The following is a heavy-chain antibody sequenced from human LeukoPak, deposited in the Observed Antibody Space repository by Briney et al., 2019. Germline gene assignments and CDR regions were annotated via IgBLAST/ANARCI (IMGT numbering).Heavy chain of an antibody. Sequence: PGGSLRLSCAASGFTFSSYGMHWVRQAPGKGLEWEAVISYDGSNKYYADSVKGRFTISRDNSKNTLYLQMNSLRAEDTAVYYCAKCRFISSWFGIDYWGQGTLVTVSS. CDR3: AKCRFISSWFGIDY. J-gene: IGHJ4*02. V-gene: IGHV3-30*18. CDR1: GFTFSSYG. D-gene: IGHD6-13*01. CDR2: ISYDGSNK.